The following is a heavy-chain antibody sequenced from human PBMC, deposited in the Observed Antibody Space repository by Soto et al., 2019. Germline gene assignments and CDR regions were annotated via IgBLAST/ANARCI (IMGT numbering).Heavy chain of an antibody. V-gene: IGHV1-69*06. CDR1: GGTFSSYA. D-gene: IGHD2-15*01. J-gene: IGHJ6*02. CDR3: AAGCSGGSCYGYYYYGMDV. CDR2: IIPIFGTA. Sequence: QVQLVQSGAEVKKPGSSVKVSCKASGGTFSSYAISWVRQAPGQGLEWMGGIIPIFGTANYAQKFQGRVKITADKSTSTAYMELSSLRSEDTAVYYCAAGCSGGSCYGYYYYGMDVWGRGTTVTVS.